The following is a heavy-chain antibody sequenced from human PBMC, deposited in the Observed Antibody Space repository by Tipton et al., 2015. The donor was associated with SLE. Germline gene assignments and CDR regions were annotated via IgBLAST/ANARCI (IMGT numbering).Heavy chain of an antibody. V-gene: IGHV5-51*01. J-gene: IGHJ3*02. CDR1: GYSFTSNW. CDR2: THPGDSDT. D-gene: IGHD1/OR15-1a*01. CDR3: TRVEATSDAFDI. Sequence: VQLVQSGAEVKKPGESLKISCKGSGYSFTSNWIGWVRQMPGKGLEWMGNTHPGDSDTTYSPSFQGQVTISVDTSIRTAYLQWSSLKASDTAIYYCTRVEATSDAFDIWGQGTMVTVSS.